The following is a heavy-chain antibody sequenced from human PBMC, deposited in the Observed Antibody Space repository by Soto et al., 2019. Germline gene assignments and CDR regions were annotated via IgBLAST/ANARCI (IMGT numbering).Heavy chain of an antibody. J-gene: IGHJ5*02. D-gene: IGHD5-12*01. CDR3: ARVYSGYSNWFDP. CDR1: CGSISSSSYY. Sequence: SETLSLTCTVSCGSISSSSYYWGWIRQPPGKGLEWIGSIYYSGSTYYNPSLKSRVTISVDTSKNQFSLKLSSVTAADTAVYYCARVYSGYSNWFDPWGQGTLVTVSS. CDR2: IYYSGST. V-gene: IGHV4-39*01.